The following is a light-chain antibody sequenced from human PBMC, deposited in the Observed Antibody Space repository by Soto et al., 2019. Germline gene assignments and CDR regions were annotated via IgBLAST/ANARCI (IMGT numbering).Light chain of an antibody. CDR2: SAS. CDR1: QGIGND. CDR3: LQDYNYPIA. Sequence: AIQVTQSPSSLSASVGDRVTITCRASQGIGNDLGWYQQKQGKAPKLLIYSASSLQSGGPSRFIGSGSGRNFTLTISSLQPEDFATYYCLQDYNYPIAFGQGTRLEIK. J-gene: IGKJ5*01. V-gene: IGKV1-6*01.